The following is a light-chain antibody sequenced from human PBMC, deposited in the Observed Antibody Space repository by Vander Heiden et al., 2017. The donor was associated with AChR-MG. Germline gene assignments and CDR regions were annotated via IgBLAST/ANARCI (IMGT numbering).Light chain of an antibody. Sequence: SALPQPASVSRSPGQSITFSCTGTSSDVGGYNYVSWYQQHPGKAPKLMIYDVSDRPSGVSNRFSGSKSGNTASLTISGLQAEDEADYYCSSYTSSSTYVFGTGTKVTVL. J-gene: IGLJ1*01. CDR1: SSDVGGYNY. CDR3: SSYTSSSTYV. CDR2: DVS. V-gene: IGLV2-14*01.